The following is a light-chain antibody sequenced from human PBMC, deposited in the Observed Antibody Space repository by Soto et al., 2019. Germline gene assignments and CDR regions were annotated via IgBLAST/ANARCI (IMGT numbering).Light chain of an antibody. V-gene: IGKV1-39*01. CDR3: HQSLSSPYS. Sequence: QMTQSPSSLAASVGDRVTITCRASQDIANFLHWYQHKPGKAPRLLIYAASNLQRGVPSRFSGRGSGTDFTLTINSLEPEDFASYYCHQSLSSPYSFGPGTKVEIK. J-gene: IGKJ2*03. CDR1: QDIANF. CDR2: AAS.